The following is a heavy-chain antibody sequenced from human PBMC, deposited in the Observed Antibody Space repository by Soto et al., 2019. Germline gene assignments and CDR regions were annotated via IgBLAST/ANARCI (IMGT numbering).Heavy chain of an antibody. J-gene: IGHJ4*02. Sequence: RLSCAASGFTFSSYVMSWVRQAPGKGLEWVSGISGSGGSTYYADSVKGRFTISRDNSKNTLYLQVNSLRAEDTAVYYCAKVHNRGWYCFDCWGQGTQVTVSS. CDR2: ISGSGGST. V-gene: IGHV3-23*01. CDR1: GFTFSSYV. CDR3: AKVHNRGWYCFDC. D-gene: IGHD2-15*01.